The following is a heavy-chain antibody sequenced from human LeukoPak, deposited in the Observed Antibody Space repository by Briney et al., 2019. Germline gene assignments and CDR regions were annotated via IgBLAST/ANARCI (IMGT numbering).Heavy chain of an antibody. J-gene: IGHJ4*02. CDR1: GGSISSGDYY. CDR3: ARWSIVGAYDLFDY. V-gene: IGHV4-30-4*08. Sequence: PSQTLPLTCTVSGGSISSGDYYWSWIRQPPGKGLEWIGYIYYSGSTYYNPSLKSRVTISVDTSKNQFSLKLSSVTAADTAVYYCARWSIVGAYDLFDYWGQGTLVTVSS. CDR2: IYYSGST. D-gene: IGHD1-26*01.